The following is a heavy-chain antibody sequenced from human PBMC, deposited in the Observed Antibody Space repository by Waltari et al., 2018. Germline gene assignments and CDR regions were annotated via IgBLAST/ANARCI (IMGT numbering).Heavy chain of an antibody. CDR1: GGSIDSGSHY. CDR2: MFASGTT. J-gene: IGHJ4*02. CDR3: ARGFHYFDF. Sequence: QVLLQESGPRLVKPSQTLSLTCTVSGGSIDSGSHYWSWIRQPAGKELEWIGHMFASGTTKYNPSLKSGVSISVAASKKRFSLRVTSVTAADTAVYYCARGFHYFDFWGQGTLVTVSS. V-gene: IGHV4-61*02.